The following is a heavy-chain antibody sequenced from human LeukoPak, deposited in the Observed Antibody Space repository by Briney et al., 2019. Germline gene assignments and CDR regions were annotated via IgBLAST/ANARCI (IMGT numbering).Heavy chain of an antibody. D-gene: IGHD1-1*01. J-gene: IGHJ4*02. CDR1: GFSFSSYT. CDR3: ASEEGRDNDFEY. CDR2: ILDDGSHK. V-gene: IGHV3-30-3*01. Sequence: QPGGSLRLSCAASGFSFSSYTMHWVRQAPGKGLEWVATILDDGSHKFYTDSVKGRFTISRDNSNNRLFLQMNSLRTEDTAVYYCASEEGRDNDFEYWGQGTLVTVSS.